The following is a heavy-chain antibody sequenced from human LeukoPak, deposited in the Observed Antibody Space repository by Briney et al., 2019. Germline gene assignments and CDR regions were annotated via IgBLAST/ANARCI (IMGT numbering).Heavy chain of an antibody. CDR2: FDPEDGET. CDR3: ATSFSAYYYDSSGYQNWYFDL. Sequence: ASVKVSCKVSGYTLTELSMHWVRQAPGKGLEWMGGFDPEDGETIYAQKFQGRVTMTEDTSTDTAYMELGSLRSEDTAVYYCATSFSAYYYDSSGYQNWYFDLWGRGTLVTVSS. CDR1: GYTLTELS. D-gene: IGHD3-22*01. J-gene: IGHJ2*01. V-gene: IGHV1-24*01.